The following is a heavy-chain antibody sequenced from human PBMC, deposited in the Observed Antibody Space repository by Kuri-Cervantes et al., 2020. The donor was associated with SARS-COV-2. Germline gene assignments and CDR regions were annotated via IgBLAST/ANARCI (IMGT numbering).Heavy chain of an antibody. D-gene: IGHD6-13*01. J-gene: IGHJ4*02. V-gene: IGHV3-15*07. CDR3: AREEYSSSWWGELGPFDY. CDR1: GFTFSNAW. CDR2: IKSKTDGGTT. Sequence: GGSLRLSCAASGFTFSNAWMNWVRQAPGKGLEWVGRIKSKTDGGTTDYAAPVKGRFTISRDDSKNTLYLQMNSLKTEDTAVYYCAREEYSSSWWGELGPFDYWGQGTLVTVSS.